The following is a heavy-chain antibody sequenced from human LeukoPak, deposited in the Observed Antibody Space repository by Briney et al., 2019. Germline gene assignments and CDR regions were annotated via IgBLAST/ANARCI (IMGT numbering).Heavy chain of an antibody. D-gene: IGHD5-12*01. CDR3: ARDHRYAFDN. CDR1: GFSFIDYS. CDR2: IGISIGNT. V-gene: IGHV3-48*01. Sequence: GGSLRLSCAASGFSFIDYSMNWVRQAPGKGLEWISYIGISIGNTKYADSVKGRFTISRDKARNSLYLQMNSLRVEDTAMYYCARDHRYAFDNWGHGTLVTVSS. J-gene: IGHJ4*01.